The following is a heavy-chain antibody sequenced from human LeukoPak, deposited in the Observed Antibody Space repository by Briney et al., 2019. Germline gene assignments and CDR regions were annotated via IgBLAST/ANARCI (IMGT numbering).Heavy chain of an antibody. V-gene: IGHV3-21*01. CDR1: GFTFSSHS. D-gene: IGHD3-9*01. CDR2: ISGDAVPI. J-gene: IGHJ5*02. Sequence: NPGGSLKLSCAASGFTFSSHSINWVRQAPGKGLEWVSSISGDAVPILYSDSVKGRFTISRDNAKSSVYLQMNSLRDEDTAVYYCTSFETVSVSGFDPWGQGTLVTVSS. CDR3: TSFETVSVSGFDP.